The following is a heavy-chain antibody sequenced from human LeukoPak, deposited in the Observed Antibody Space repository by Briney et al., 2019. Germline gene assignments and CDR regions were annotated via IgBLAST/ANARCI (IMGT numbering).Heavy chain of an antibody. CDR3: AREDPQTTVPEGMDV. J-gene: IGHJ6*02. D-gene: IGHD4-17*01. Sequence: PSETLSLTCIVSGGSINNYYWSWIRQPPGKGLEWIGEVSFSGSTNYNPSLTSRVTISADTSKNQFSLKPSSVTAADTAVYYCAREDPQTTVPEGMDVWGQGTTVTVSS. CDR1: GGSINNYY. V-gene: IGHV4-59*12. CDR2: VSFSGST.